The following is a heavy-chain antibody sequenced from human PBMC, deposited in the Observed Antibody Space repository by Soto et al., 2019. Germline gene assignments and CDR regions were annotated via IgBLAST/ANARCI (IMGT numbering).Heavy chain of an antibody. J-gene: IGHJ6*02. CDR2: VSWHSGSI. CDR1: GFTFDKYG. D-gene: IGHD3-3*01. Sequence: EVQLVESGGGLVQPGRSLRRSCVASGFTFDKYGMHLVRQAPGKGLEGVSGVSWHSGSIVYADSVKGRFTISRGGAKNSLYLQMNSLRSEDTALYYCTKDMGRITTFGVVTDGMDVWGQGTTVTVSS. CDR3: TKDMGRITTFGVVTDGMDV. V-gene: IGHV3-9*01.